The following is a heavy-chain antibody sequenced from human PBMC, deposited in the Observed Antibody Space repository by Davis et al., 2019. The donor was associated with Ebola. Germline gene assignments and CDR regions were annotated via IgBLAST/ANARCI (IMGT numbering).Heavy chain of an antibody. CDR3: AKDIVVVPAAMGDV. CDR1: GFTFSNYG. J-gene: IGHJ6*02. CDR2: IWYDGSNK. D-gene: IGHD2-2*01. V-gene: IGHV3-33*06. Sequence: GESLKISCAASGFTFSNYGMHWVRQAPGKGLEWVALIWYDGSNKYYADSVKGRFTISRDNSKNTLYLQMNSLRAEDTAVYYCAKDIVVVPAAMGDVWGQGTTVTVSS.